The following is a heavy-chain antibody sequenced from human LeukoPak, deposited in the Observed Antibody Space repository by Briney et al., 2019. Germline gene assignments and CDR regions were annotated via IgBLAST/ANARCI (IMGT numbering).Heavy chain of an antibody. CDR1: GYSISSGYY. CDR3: AKTRTGPYYFDY. Sequence: SETLSLTCAVSGYSISSGYYWGWIRPPPGKGLEWIGNIYHSGSTYYNPSLKSRVTISADTSKNQFFLKLSSVTAADTAVYYCAKTRTGPYYFDYWGQGTLVTVSS. J-gene: IGHJ4*02. V-gene: IGHV4-38-2*01. CDR2: IYHSGST.